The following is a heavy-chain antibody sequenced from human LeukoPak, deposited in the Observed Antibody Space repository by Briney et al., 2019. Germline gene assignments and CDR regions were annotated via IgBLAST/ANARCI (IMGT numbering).Heavy chain of an antibody. CDR3: AREVGGTSNPFDY. J-gene: IGHJ4*02. CDR2: INPSGGST. D-gene: IGHD2-15*01. Sequence: ASVRASCTASGYTFTSYYMHWVRQAPGQGLEWMGIINPSGGSTSYAQKFQGRVTMTRDTSTSTVYMELSSLRSEDAAVYYCAREVGGTSNPFDYWGQGTLVTVSS. V-gene: IGHV1-46*01. CDR1: GYTFTSYY.